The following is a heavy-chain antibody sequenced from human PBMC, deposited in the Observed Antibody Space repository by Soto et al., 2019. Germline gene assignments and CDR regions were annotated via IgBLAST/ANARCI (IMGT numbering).Heavy chain of an antibody. CDR3: AKDLDYGDYEDAFDI. CDR1: GFTFSSYA. D-gene: IGHD4-17*01. CDR2: ISGSGGST. Sequence: EVQLLESGGGLVQPGGSLRLSCEASGFTFSSYAMSWVRQAPGKGLEWVSDISGSGGSTYYADSVKGRFTISRDNSKNTLYLQMNSLRAEDTSVYYCAKDLDYGDYEDAFDIWGQGTMVTVSS. J-gene: IGHJ3*02. V-gene: IGHV3-23*01.